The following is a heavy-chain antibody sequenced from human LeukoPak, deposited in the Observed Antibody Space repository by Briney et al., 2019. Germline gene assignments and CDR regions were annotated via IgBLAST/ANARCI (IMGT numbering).Heavy chain of an antibody. V-gene: IGHV3-7*01. Sequence: PGGSLRLSCAASGFTFSSYWMSWVRQAPGKGLEWVANIKQDGSEKYYVDSVKGRFTISRDNAKNSLYLQMNSLRAEDTAVYYCAKTDAYNSFDYWGQGTLVTVSS. CDR1: GFTFSSYW. D-gene: IGHD5-24*01. CDR3: AKTDAYNSFDY. CDR2: IKQDGSEK. J-gene: IGHJ4*02.